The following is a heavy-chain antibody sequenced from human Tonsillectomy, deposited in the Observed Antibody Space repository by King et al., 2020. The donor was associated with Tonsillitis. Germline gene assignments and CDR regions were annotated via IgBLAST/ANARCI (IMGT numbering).Heavy chain of an antibody. D-gene: IGHD4-17*01. CDR1: GFTFSSYW. Sequence: VQLVESGGGLVQPGGSLRLSCVVSGFTFSSYWMSWVRQAPGKGLEWVANINQDGSEKYYVDSVKGRFTISRDNAKNSLYLQMNSLRAEDTAGYYCARDSYGDYYYGMDVWGPXXXVTVSS. J-gene: IGHJ6*02. CDR2: INQDGSEK. V-gene: IGHV3-7*03. CDR3: ARDSYGDYYYGMDV.